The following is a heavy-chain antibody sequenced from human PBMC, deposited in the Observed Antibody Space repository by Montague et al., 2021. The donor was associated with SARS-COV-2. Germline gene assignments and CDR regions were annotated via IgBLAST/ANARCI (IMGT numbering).Heavy chain of an antibody. Sequence: SETLSLTCTVSGGSISNSRSYWGWVRQPPGKGLEYIWSIYYMGTTYYNPSLKSRVTVSLDTSKNQFSLQLSSVTATDTAVYYCARHDPNYGGRGGNFEHWGQGTLAIVSS. D-gene: IGHD2-21*01. J-gene: IGHJ1*01. CDR2: IYYMGTT. V-gene: IGHV4-39*01. CDR1: GGSISNSRSY. CDR3: ARHDPNYGGRGGNFEH.